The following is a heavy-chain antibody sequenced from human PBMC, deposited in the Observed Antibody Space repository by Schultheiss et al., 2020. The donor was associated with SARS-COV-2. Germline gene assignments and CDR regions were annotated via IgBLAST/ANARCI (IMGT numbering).Heavy chain of an antibody. CDR1: GFTFSSYG. Sequence: GGSLRLSCAASGFTFSSYGMHWVRQAPGKGLEWVSAISGSGGSTYYADSVKGRFTISRDNAKNSLYLQMNSLRAEDTAVYYCARLGCSSTSCSYYYYYYGMDVWGQGTTVTVSS. CDR2: ISGSGGST. CDR3: ARLGCSSTSCSYYYYYYGMDV. J-gene: IGHJ6*02. D-gene: IGHD2-2*01. V-gene: IGHV3-21*01.